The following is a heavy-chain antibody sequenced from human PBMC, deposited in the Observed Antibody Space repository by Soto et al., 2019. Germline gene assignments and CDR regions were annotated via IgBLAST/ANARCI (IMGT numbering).Heavy chain of an antibody. D-gene: IGHD4-17*01. CDR2: KNLNSGNT. CDR1: GYTFTSYD. V-gene: IGHV1-8*01. Sequence: QVQLVQSGAEVKKPGASVKVSCKASGYTFTSYDINWVRQATGQGLEWMGWKNLNSGNTGYAQKFQGRVTMTRNTSISTAYMELSSLRSEDTAVYYCASRETVTTYNYDYGMDVWGQGTTVTVSS. CDR3: ASRETVTTYNYDYGMDV. J-gene: IGHJ6*02.